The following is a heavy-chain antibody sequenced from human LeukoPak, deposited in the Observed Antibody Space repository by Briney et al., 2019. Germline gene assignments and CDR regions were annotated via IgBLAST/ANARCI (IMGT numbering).Heavy chain of an antibody. J-gene: IGHJ6*02. Sequence: ASVKVSCKASGYTFTSYDINWVRQATGQGLEWMGWMNPNSGNTGYAQKFQGRVTMTRNTSISTAYMELSSLRSEDTAVYYCAREIIAVPAAIEGLYYYYGMDVWGQGTTVTVSS. D-gene: IGHD2-2*02. CDR2: MNPNSGNT. V-gene: IGHV1-8*01. CDR1: GYTFTSYD. CDR3: AREIIAVPAAIEGLYYYYGMDV.